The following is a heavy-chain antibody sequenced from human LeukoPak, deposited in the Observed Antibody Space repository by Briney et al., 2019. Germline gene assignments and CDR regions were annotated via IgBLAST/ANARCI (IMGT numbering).Heavy chain of an antibody. CDR1: GFTFSNAW. CDR2: IKSKPAGGST. D-gene: IGHD2-15*01. CDR3: ARVLVGEYCSGGSCSSSY. Sequence: GGSLRLSCTASGFTFSNAWMSWVRQAPGKGLEWVGRIKSKPAGGSTDYAAPIKGRFTISRDNAKNSLYLQMNSLRAEDTAVYYCARVLVGEYCSGGSCSSSYWGQGTLVTVSS. V-gene: IGHV3-15*01. J-gene: IGHJ4*02.